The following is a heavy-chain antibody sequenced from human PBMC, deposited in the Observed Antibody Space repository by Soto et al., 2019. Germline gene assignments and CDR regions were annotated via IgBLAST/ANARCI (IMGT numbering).Heavy chain of an antibody. CDR2: INPYSGNT. Sequence: QVQLVPSGTEVKKPGASVKVSCKASGYTFTSYAISWVRQAPGQGIEWIGWINPYSGNTNYAQKLKGRVTMTTDTSTSKAYMELRSLRADDTAVYYCARDTAMALPDAWGQGTLVTVSS. J-gene: IGHJ4*02. CDR1: GYTFTSYA. CDR3: ARDTAMALPDA. D-gene: IGHD5-18*01. V-gene: IGHV1-18*01.